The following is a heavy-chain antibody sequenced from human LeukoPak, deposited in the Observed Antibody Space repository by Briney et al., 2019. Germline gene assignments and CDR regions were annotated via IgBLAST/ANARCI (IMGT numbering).Heavy chain of an antibody. J-gene: IGHJ4*02. CDR1: GFTFSSYS. V-gene: IGHV3-21*01. Sequence: GGSLRLSCAASGFTFSSYSMNWVRQAPGEGLEWVSSISSSSSYIYYADSVKGRFTISRDNAKNSLYLQMNSLRAEDTAVYYCARVRIAARPGIDYWGQGTLVTVSS. CDR3: ARVRIAARPGIDY. D-gene: IGHD6-6*01. CDR2: ISSSSSYI.